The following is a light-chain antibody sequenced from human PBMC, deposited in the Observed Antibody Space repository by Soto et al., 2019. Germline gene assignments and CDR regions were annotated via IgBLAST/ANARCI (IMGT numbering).Light chain of an antibody. Sequence: QSVLTQPPSVSAAPGQKVTISCSGSSSNIGNNYVSWYQQLPGTAPKLLIYDNNERPSGIPDRFSGFKSGTSATLGITGLQTGDEADYYCGTWDSSLSVVVFGGGTKLTVL. V-gene: IGLV1-51*01. CDR1: SSNIGNNY. CDR3: GTWDSSLSVVV. CDR2: DNN. J-gene: IGLJ2*01.